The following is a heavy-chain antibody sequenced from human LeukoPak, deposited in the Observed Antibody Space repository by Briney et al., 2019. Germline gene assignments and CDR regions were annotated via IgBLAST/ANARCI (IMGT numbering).Heavy chain of an antibody. CDR1: GYIFTGYY. V-gene: IGHV1-18*04. Sequence: ASVKVSCKASGYIFTGYYMHWVRQALGQGLEWMGWISAYNGNTNYAQKLQGRVTMTTDTSTSTAYMELRSLRSDDTAVYYCARDPSSGDFWSGYYSHFDYWGQGTLVTVSS. CDR2: ISAYNGNT. J-gene: IGHJ4*02. D-gene: IGHD3-3*01. CDR3: ARDPSSGDFWSGYYSHFDY.